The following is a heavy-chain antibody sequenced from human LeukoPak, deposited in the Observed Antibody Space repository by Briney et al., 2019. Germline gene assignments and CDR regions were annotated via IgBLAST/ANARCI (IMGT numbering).Heavy chain of an antibody. D-gene: IGHD3-9*01. CDR1: GYTFTSYA. CDR3: AGILGTRDYYYMDV. CDR2: INTNTGNP. Sequence: ASVKVSCKASGYTFTSYAMNWVRQAPGQGLEWMGWINTNTGNPTYAQGFTGRFVFSLDTSVSTAYLQISSLKAEDTAVYYCAGILGTRDYYYMDVWGKGTTVTVSS. V-gene: IGHV7-4-1*02. J-gene: IGHJ6*03.